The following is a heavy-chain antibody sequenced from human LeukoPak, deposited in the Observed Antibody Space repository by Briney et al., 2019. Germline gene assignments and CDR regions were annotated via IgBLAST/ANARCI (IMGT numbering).Heavy chain of an antibody. V-gene: IGHV4-59*08. CDR3: ARRLAAAGTGWFDP. D-gene: IGHD6-13*01. CDR1: GGSISSYY. J-gene: IGHJ5*02. Sequence: TPSETLSLTCTVSGGSISSYYWSWIRQPPGKGLEWIGYIYYSGSTNYNPSLKSRVTISVDTSKNQFSLKLSSVTAADTAVYYCARRLAAAGTGWFDPWGQGTLVTVSS. CDR2: IYYSGST.